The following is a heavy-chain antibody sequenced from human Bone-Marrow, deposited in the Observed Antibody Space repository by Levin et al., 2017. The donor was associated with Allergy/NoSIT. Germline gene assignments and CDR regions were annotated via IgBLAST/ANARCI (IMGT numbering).Heavy chain of an antibody. D-gene: IGHD3-22*01. CDR2: IKQDGSEK. V-gene: IGHV3-7*01. CDR3: ASEAYDSSTYSPLDY. CDR1: GFSFSVYW. J-gene: IGHJ4*02. Sequence: PGESLKISCAASGFSFSVYWMSWVRQRPGKGLEWVANIKQDGSEKYYVDSVKGRFTISKDNAKNSLYLQMNSLRAEDTAVYYCASEAYDSSTYSPLDYWGEGSLVTVSS.